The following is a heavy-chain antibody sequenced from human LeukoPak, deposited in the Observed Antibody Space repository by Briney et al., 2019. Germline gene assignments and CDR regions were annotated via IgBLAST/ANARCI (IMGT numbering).Heavy chain of an antibody. J-gene: IGHJ5*02. CDR1: GFTFSSYW. CDR3: ARDLGRSSGSAPLDP. CDR2: IKQDGSEK. D-gene: IGHD6-19*01. V-gene: IGHV3-7*01. Sequence: PGGSLRLSCAASGFTFSSYWMSWVRQAPGKGLEWVANIKQDGSEKYYVDSVKGRFTISRDNAKNSLYLQMNSLRAEDTAVYYCARDLGRSSGSAPLDPWGQGTLVTVSS.